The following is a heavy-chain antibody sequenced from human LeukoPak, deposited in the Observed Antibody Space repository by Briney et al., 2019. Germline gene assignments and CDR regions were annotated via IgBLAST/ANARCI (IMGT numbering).Heavy chain of an antibody. Sequence: PGRSLRLSCAASGFTFSSYAMHWVRQAPGKGLEWVAVISYDGSNKYYADSVKGRFTISRDNSKNTLYLQMNSLRAEDTAVYYCARAPETYSSSYFDYWGQGTLVTVSS. CDR2: ISYDGSNK. CDR3: ARAPETYSSSYFDY. V-gene: IGHV3-30*04. D-gene: IGHD6-6*01. CDR1: GFTFSSYA. J-gene: IGHJ4*02.